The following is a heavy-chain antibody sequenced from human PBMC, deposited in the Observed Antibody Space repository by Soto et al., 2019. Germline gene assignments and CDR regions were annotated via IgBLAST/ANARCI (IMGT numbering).Heavy chain of an antibody. V-gene: IGHV3-33*01. J-gene: IGHJ4*02. Sequence: QVQLVESGGGVVQPGRSLRLSCAASGFTFSSYGMHWVRQAPGKGLEWVAVIWYDGSNKYYADSVKGRFTISRDNSKTTLYLQMTSLRAEDTAVYYCARDLEEVVADHLFDYWGQGTLDTVSS. CDR1: GFTFSSYG. D-gene: IGHD2-15*01. CDR2: IWYDGSNK. CDR3: ARDLEEVVADHLFDY.